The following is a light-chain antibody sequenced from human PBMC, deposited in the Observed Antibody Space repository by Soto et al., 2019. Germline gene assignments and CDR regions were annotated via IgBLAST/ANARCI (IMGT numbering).Light chain of an antibody. CDR3: QQYNKWPPLT. J-gene: IGKJ4*01. Sequence: ETMMTQSPATLSVSPGARATLSCRASQSVGSLLAWYQQKPGQSPRLLIYGASTRATGIPDRFSGSGSGTEFTLTISNLQSEDFAVYYCQQYNKWPPLTFGGVTKVEIK. CDR1: QSVGSL. V-gene: IGKV3-15*01. CDR2: GAS.